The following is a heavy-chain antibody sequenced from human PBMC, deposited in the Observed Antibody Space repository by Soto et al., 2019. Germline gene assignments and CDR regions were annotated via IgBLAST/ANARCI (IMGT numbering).Heavy chain of an antibody. CDR2: IWYDGSNK. J-gene: IGHJ4*02. CDR1: GFTFSSYG. V-gene: IGHV3-33*01. Sequence: GGSLRLSCAASGFTFSSYGMHWVRQAPGKGLEWVAVIWYDGSNKYYADSVKGRFTISRDNSKNTLYLQMNSLRAEDTAVYYCARDLGTTVGYFDYWGQGTLVTVSS. D-gene: IGHD4-4*01. CDR3: ARDLGTTVGYFDY.